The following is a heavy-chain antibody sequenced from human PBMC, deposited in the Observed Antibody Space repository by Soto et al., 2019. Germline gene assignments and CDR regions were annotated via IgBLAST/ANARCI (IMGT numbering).Heavy chain of an antibody. V-gene: IGHV4-39*01. J-gene: IGHJ6*02. CDR2: IYYSGST. CDR3: ARLSVAGTGYYYYGMDV. D-gene: IGHD6-19*01. Sequence: PSETLSLTCTVSGGSISSSSYYWGWIRHPPGKGLEWIGSIYYSGSTYYNPSLKSRVTISVDTSKNQFSLKLSSVTAADTAVYYCARLSVAGTGYYYYGMDVWGQGTTVTVSS. CDR1: GGSISSSSYY.